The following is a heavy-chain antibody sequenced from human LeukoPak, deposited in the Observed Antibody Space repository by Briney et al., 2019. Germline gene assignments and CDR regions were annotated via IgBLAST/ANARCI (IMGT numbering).Heavy chain of an antibody. CDR3: ARRPGITGTTSSGYNWFDP. Sequence: GGSLRLSCVGSGFTSIAYALTWARQAPGKGLEWVSGISGGGVTTYYADSVKGRFTISRDNSKNTLYLQMDSLRAEDTAVYHCARRPGITGTTSSGYNWFDPWGQGTLVTVSP. V-gene: IGHV3-23*01. J-gene: IGHJ5*02. D-gene: IGHD1-7*01. CDR2: ISGGGVTT. CDR1: GFTSIAYA.